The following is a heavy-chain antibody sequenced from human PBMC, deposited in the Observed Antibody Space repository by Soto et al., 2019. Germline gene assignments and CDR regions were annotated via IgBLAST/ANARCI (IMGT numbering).Heavy chain of an antibody. J-gene: IGHJ4*02. Sequence: QVQLVESGGGVVQPGRSLRLSCAASGFTFSSYGMHWVRQAPGKGLEWVAVISYDGSNKYYADSVKGRFTISRDNSKNTLYLQMNSLRAEDTAVYYRAKVKVWIAVAGTLDYWGQGTLVTYSS. D-gene: IGHD6-19*01. CDR3: AKVKVWIAVAGTLDY. V-gene: IGHV3-30*18. CDR1: GFTFSSYG. CDR2: ISYDGSNK.